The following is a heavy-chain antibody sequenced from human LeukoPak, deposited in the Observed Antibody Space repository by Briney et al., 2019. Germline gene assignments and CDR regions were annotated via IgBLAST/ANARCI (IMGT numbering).Heavy chain of an antibody. V-gene: IGHV3-23*01. D-gene: IGHD5/OR15-5a*01. CDR1: GFPFSSYA. CDR3: AKGNLRGPPPNIDY. CDR2: ISGSGGST. J-gene: IGHJ4*02. Sequence: GGSLRLSCATTGFPFSSYAMSWVRQAPGNGPEWIPAISGSGGSTYCADSVTGRCTIPRDHSKNPLYLQMKSLRAEDTAVYYCAKGNLRGPPPNIDYWGQGTLVTVSS.